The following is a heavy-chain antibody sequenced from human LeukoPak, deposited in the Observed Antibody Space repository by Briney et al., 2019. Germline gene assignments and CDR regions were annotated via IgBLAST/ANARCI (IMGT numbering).Heavy chain of an antibody. J-gene: IGHJ4*02. CDR1: GYTLTELS. Sequence: ASVKVSCKVSGYTLTELSMHWVRQPPGKGLEGMGGFDPEDGETIYAQKFQGRVTMTEDTSTDTAYMELSSLRSEDTAVYYCATADIVVVVAATYFDYWGQGTLVTVSS. V-gene: IGHV1-24*01. CDR3: ATADIVVVVAATYFDY. CDR2: FDPEDGET. D-gene: IGHD2-15*01.